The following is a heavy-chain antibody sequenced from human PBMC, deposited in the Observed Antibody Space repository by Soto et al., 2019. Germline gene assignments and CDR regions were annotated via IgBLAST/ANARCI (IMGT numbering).Heavy chain of an antibody. CDR3: VAKRGYSYGLGLELMDV. Sequence: SVKVSCKASGFTFTSSAVQWVRQARGQRLEWIGWIVVGSGNTNYAQKFQERVTITRDMSTSTAYMELSSLRSEDTAVYYCVAKRGYSYGLGLELMDVWGQGTTVTVSS. V-gene: IGHV1-58*01. CDR1: GFTFTSSA. CDR2: IVVGSGNT. D-gene: IGHD5-18*01. J-gene: IGHJ6*02.